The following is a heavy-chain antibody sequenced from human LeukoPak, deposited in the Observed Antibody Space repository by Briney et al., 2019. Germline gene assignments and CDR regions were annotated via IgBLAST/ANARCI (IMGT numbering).Heavy chain of an antibody. CDR1: GFTFSSYA. J-gene: IGHJ1*01. D-gene: IGHD1-26*01. V-gene: IGHV3-30*04. Sequence: GGSLRLSCAASGFTFSSYAMHWVRQAPGKGLEWVAVISYDGSNKCYADSVKGRFTISRDNSKNTLYLQMNSLRAEDTAVYYCAREIPGRSYSGSTGGFQHWGQGTLVTVSS. CDR2: ISYDGSNK. CDR3: AREIPGRSYSGSTGGFQH.